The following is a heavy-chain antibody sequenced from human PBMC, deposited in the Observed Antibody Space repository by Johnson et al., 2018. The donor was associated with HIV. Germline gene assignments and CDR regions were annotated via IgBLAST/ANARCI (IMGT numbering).Heavy chain of an antibody. J-gene: IGHJ3*02. CDR2: ISSSGSVI. CDR3: AKVRRGSSWYIAFDI. V-gene: IGHV3-11*04. Sequence: QVQLVESGGGLVKPGGSLRLSCVASGFTISDYYMSWIRQAPGKGLEWVSYISSSGSVIYSADSVKGRFTISRDNSKNTLYLQMNSLRAEDTAVYYCAKVRRGSSWYIAFDIWGQGTMVTVSS. CDR1: GFTISDYY. D-gene: IGHD6-13*01.